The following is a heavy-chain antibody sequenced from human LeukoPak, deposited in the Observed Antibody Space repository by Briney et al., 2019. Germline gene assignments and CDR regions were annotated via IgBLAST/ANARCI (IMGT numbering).Heavy chain of an antibody. D-gene: IGHD5-24*01. J-gene: IGHJ4*02. CDR2: INHSGST. Sequence: SETLSLTCAVYGGSFSGYYWSWIRQPPGKGLEWIGEINHSGSTNYNPSLKSRVTISVDTSKNQFSLKLSSVTAADTAVYYCARGDGYNYDYWGQGTLVTVSS. CDR1: GGSFSGYY. CDR3: ARGDGYNYDY. V-gene: IGHV4-34*01.